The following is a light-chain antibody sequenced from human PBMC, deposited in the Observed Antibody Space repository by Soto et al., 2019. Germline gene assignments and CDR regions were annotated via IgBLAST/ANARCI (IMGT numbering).Light chain of an antibody. CDR2: EVS. Sequence: QSVRSQPASVSGSPGNSITISCAGTSSDVGPYNYVSWYQLRPGKAPKLMIFEVSNRPSGVSNRFSGSKSGNTASLTISGLQAEDEADYSCSSYKSTDTLYVFGTGTKVTVL. J-gene: IGLJ1*01. CDR3: SSYKSTDTLYV. V-gene: IGLV2-14*01. CDR1: SSDVGPYNY.